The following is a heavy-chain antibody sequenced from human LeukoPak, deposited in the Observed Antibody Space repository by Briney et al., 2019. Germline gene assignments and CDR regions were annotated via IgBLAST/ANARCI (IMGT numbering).Heavy chain of an antibody. V-gene: IGHV3-30-3*01. D-gene: IGHD3-9*01. CDR3: VKYYDILTGYYRLTGDY. Sequence: GGSLRLSCAASGFTFSSYAMSWVRQAPGKGPEWVAVISYNGSNKYYADSVKGRFTISRDNSKNMLYLQMNSLRAEDTAVYYCVKYYDILTGYYRLTGDYWGQGTLVTVSS. CDR1: GFTFSSYA. J-gene: IGHJ4*02. CDR2: ISYNGSNK.